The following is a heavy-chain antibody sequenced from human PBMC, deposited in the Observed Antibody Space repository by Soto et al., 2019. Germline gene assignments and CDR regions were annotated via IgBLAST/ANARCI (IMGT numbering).Heavy chain of an antibody. J-gene: IGHJ3*02. V-gene: IGHV1-8*01. CDR3: ARPRSSGWYIAFDI. D-gene: IGHD6-19*01. CDR2: MNPNSGNT. Sequence: ASVKVSCKASGYTFTSYDINWVRQATGQGLEWMGWMNPNSGNTGYAQKFQGRVTMTRNNSISTAYMELSSLRSEDTAVYYCARPRSSGWYIAFDIWGQGTMVTVSS. CDR1: GYTFTSYD.